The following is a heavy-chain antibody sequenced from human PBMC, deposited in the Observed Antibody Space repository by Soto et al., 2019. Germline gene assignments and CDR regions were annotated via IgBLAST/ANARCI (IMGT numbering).Heavy chain of an antibody. J-gene: IGHJ4*02. Sequence: SGFTFSSYGIHWVRQAPGKGLEWVAVISYDGSNKYYADSVKGRFTISRDNSKNTLYLQMNSLRAEDTAVYYCAKELSSSSSYFDYWGQGTLVTVSS. CDR3: AKELSSSSSYFDY. D-gene: IGHD6-6*01. CDR2: ISYDGSNK. V-gene: IGHV3-30*18. CDR1: GFTFSSYG.